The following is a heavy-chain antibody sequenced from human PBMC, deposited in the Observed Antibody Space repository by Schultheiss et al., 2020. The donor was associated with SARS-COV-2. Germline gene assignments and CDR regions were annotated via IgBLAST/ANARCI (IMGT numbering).Heavy chain of an antibody. D-gene: IGHD4-11*01. V-gene: IGHV1-46*01. J-gene: IGHJ6*02. CDR3: ARLGMTTVANSFYYYGMDV. Sequence: ASVKVSCKASGGTFSSYAISWVRQAPGQGLEWMGIINPSGGSTSYAQKFQGRVTMTRDTSTSTVYMELSSLRSEDTAVYYCARLGMTTVANSFYYYGMDVWGQGTTVTVSS. CDR1: GGTFSSYA. CDR2: INPSGGST.